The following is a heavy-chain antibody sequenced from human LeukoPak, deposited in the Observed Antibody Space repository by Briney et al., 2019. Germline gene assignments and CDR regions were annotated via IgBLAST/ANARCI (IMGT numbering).Heavy chain of an antibody. Sequence: KPSETLSLTCTVSGDSISSYCWSWIRQPPGKGLEWIGYIYYSGSTNSNPSLKSRVTISGDTSKNQFSLKPSSVTAADTAVYYCARSFGGRSNDAFDIWGQGTVVTVSS. CDR3: ARSFGGRSNDAFDI. CDR1: GDSISSYC. V-gene: IGHV4-59*01. D-gene: IGHD3-16*01. J-gene: IGHJ3*02. CDR2: IYYSGST.